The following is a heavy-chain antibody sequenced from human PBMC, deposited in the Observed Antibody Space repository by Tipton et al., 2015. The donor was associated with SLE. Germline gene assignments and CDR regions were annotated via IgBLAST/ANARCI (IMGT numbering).Heavy chain of an antibody. D-gene: IGHD5-12*01. J-gene: IGHJ6*01. V-gene: IGHV1-2*02. CDR2: IDPNSGAT. CDR3: ARDPPGDSGLDV. Sequence: QLVQSGAEVKKPGASVRVSCKASEYIFIDYYIHWVRQAPGQGLEWMGWIDPNSGATSYAQNFQGRVTMTRDTSISSAYMELSSLRGDDSAVYYCARDPPGDSGLDVWGQGTTVTVSS. CDR1: EYIFIDYY.